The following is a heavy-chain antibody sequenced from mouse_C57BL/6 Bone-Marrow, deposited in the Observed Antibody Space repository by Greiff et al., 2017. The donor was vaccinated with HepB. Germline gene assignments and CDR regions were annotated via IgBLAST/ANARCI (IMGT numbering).Heavy chain of an antibody. CDR2: IDPSDSYT. Sequence: QVQLQQPGAELVMPGASVKLSCKASGYTFTSYWMHWVKQRPGQGLEWIGEIDPSDSYTNYNQKFKGKSTLTVDKSSSTADMQLSSLTSEDSAVFYCARAAITWFAYWGQGTLVTVSA. V-gene: IGHV1-69*01. D-gene: IGHD2-4*01. CDR3: ARAAITWFAY. CDR1: GYTFTSYW. J-gene: IGHJ3*01.